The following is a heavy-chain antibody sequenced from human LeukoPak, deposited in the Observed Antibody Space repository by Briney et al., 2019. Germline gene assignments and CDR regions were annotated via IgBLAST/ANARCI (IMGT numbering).Heavy chain of an antibody. V-gene: IGHV3-64*01. Sequence: GGSLRLSCAASGFDFSTYAMRWVRLTPGKGLESVSAISKSGDDTSYGNDVKGRFTISRDNIKNTVDLEMGSLRVDDTGIYYCARIPEYWGQGTVVTVSS. CDR1: GFDFSTYA. CDR2: ISKSGDDT. J-gene: IGHJ1*01. CDR3: ARIPEY. D-gene: IGHD2-2*01.